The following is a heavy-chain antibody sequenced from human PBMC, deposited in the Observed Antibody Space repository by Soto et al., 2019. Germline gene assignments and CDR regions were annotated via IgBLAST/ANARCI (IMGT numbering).Heavy chain of an antibody. V-gene: IGHV3-9*01. CDR1: GFMFDDYA. D-gene: IGHD2-15*01. CDR3: AKAGHSGGGAFDI. CDR2: TNWDSGTI. J-gene: IGHJ3*02. Sequence: GGSLRLSCAASGFMFDDYAIHWVRQAPGKGLEWVSGTNWDSGTIHFADSVKGRFTISRDNAKNSLYLQMNSLRPEDTAFYYCAKAGHSGGGAFDIWGQGTMVTVSS.